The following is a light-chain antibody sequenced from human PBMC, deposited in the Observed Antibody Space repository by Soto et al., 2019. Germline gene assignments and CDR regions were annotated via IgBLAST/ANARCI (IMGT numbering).Light chain of an antibody. V-gene: IGLV2-8*01. Sequence: QSALTQPPSASGSPGQSVTISCTGTSSDVGGYNFVSWFQQNPGKAPKLMIYEVNKRPSGVPDRFSGSKSGNTASLTVSGLRAEDEAEYYCISYAGSNNFVVFGGGTKLTVL. CDR1: SSDVGGYNF. CDR2: EVN. J-gene: IGLJ2*01. CDR3: ISYAGSNNFVV.